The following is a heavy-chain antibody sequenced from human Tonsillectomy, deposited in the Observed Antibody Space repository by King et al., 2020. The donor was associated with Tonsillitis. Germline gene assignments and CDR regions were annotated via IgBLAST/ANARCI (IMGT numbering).Heavy chain of an antibody. CDR3: AKYPRVPTRFSSGDPYYYYGLDV. J-gene: IGHJ6*02. V-gene: IGHV4-31*03. CDR1: GGSITSIGYY. Sequence: QLQESGPGLVKPSQTLSLTCTVSGGSITSIGYYWNWIRQHPGKGLEWIGYIYYNGSTNYNPSLKSRVIISIDTSKSQFSLKLRSVTAGDTAVYYCAKYPRVPTRFSSGDPYYYYGLDVWGQGTTVTVSS. CDR2: IYYNGST. D-gene: IGHD1-26*01.